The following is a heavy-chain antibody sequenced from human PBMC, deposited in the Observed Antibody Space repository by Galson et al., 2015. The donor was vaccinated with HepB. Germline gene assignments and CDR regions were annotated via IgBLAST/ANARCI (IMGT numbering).Heavy chain of an antibody. J-gene: IGHJ4*02. CDR3: ARGSDIVVVVAATGSADY. D-gene: IGHD2-15*01. CDR1: GYTFTSYY. CDR2: INPSGGST. Sequence: SVKVSCKASGYTFTSYYMHWVRQAPGQGLEWMGIINPSGGSTSYAQKFQGRVTMTRDTSTSTVYMELSSLRSEDTAVYYCARGSDIVVVVAATGSADYWGQGTLVTVSS. V-gene: IGHV1-46*03.